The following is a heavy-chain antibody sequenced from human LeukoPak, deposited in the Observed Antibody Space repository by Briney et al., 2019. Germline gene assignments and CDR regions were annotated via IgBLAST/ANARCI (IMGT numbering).Heavy chain of an antibody. V-gene: IGHV3-7*03. J-gene: IGHJ4*02. CDR2: IKRDGSEK. CDR3: ARLGPASSGWPESFDY. D-gene: IGHD6-19*01. Sequence: PGGSLRLSCAASGFTFSSYGMHWVRQAPGKGLEWVANIKRDGSEKYYVDSVKGRFTISRDNAKNSLDLQMNSLRVEDTAVYYCARLGPASSGWPESFDYWGQGTLVTVSS. CDR1: GFTFSSYG.